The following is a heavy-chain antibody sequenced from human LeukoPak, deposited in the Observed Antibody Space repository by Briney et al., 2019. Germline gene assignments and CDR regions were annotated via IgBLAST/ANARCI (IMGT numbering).Heavy chain of an antibody. Sequence: SQTLSLTCAISGDSASSNSAAWNWIRQSPSRGLEWLGRTYYRSKWYNDYAVSVKSRITINPDTSKNQFSLQLNSVTPEDTAVYYCARTGYSSSYYKFRFDYWGQGTLVTVSS. CDR3: ARTGYSSSYYKFRFDY. CDR2: TYYRSKWYN. V-gene: IGHV6-1*01. J-gene: IGHJ4*02. D-gene: IGHD6-13*01. CDR1: GDSASSNSAA.